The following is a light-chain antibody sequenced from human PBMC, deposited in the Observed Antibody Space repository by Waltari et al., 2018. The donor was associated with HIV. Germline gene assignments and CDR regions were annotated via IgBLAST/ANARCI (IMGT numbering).Light chain of an antibody. CDR2: EVT. Sequence: QSALTQPASLSGSPGQSITISCTGTSSDVGTYSLVSWYQLHPGKAPNLLIYEVTKRPSGVSDRSSGSKSGNTASLTVSGLQAEDEADYYCCSFAGTFMIFGGGTKLTVL. V-gene: IGLV2-23*02. CDR1: SSDVGTYSL. CDR3: CSFAGTFMI. J-gene: IGLJ2*01.